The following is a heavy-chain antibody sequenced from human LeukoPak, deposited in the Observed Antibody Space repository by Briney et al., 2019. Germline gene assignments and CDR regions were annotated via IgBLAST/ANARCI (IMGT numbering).Heavy chain of an antibody. J-gene: IGHJ4*02. CDR3: ARAKYYYDSSGYSRDY. CDR1: GYTFTTYY. D-gene: IGHD3-22*01. CDR2: ISPSGGDT. Sequence: ASVKVSCKPSGYTFTTYYLHWVRQAPGQGLEWMGVISPSGGDTTYAQRFQGRLTMTRDTSTSTVYMEVSSLRSDDTAVYYCARAKYYYDSSGYSRDYWGQGTLVTVSS. V-gene: IGHV1-46*01.